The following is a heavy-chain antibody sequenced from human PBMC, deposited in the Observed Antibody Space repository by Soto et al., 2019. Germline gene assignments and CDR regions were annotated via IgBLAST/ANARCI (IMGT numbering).Heavy chain of an antibody. CDR2: IYYSGST. CDR3: AGRHGRKNWFDP. D-gene: IGHD2-15*01. Sequence: QVQLQESGPGLVKPSQTLSLTCTVSGGSISSGGYYWSWIRQHPGKGLEWIGYIYYSGSTYYNPSIKSRVTMSVDASKNQFSLKLSSVTAADTAVYYCAGRHGRKNWFDPWGQGTLVTVSS. J-gene: IGHJ5*02. V-gene: IGHV4-31*03. CDR1: GGSISSGGYY.